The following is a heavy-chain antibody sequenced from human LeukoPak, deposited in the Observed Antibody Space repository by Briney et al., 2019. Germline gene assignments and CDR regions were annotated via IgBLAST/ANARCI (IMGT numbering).Heavy chain of an antibody. CDR2: INTDETIT. CDR3: ARATYYYDSSGYRAVYYFDY. V-gene: IGHV3-74*01. D-gene: IGHD3-22*01. CDR1: GFTFSSYW. Sequence: PGGSLRLSCAASGFTFSSYWMHWVRQAPGKGLVWVSRINTDETITTYADSVKGRFTISRDNAKNTLYLQMNSLRAEDTAVYYCARATYYYDSSGYRAVYYFDYWGQGTLATVSS. J-gene: IGHJ4*02.